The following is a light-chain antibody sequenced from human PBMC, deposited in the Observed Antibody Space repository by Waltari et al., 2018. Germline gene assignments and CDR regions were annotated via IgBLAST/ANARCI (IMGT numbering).Light chain of an antibody. V-gene: IGLV1-47*01. CDR2: RND. Sequence: QSGLTQPPSASGTPGQRVIISCSGSTSNIVSNYVYWYQHVPGAAPKLLIYRNDQRPSGVPDRVSGSKSGASASLAISGLRSEDEAHYFCASWDESLSGFVVFCGGTKLTVL. J-gene: IGLJ2*01. CDR1: TSNIVSNY. CDR3: ASWDESLSGFVV.